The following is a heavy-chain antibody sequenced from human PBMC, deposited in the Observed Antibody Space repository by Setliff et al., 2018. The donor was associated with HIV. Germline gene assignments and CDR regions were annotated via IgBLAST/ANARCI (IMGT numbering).Heavy chain of an antibody. J-gene: IGHJ4*02. V-gene: IGHV4-39*01. CDR2: ITYSGSA. CDR3: ARAYNVYDYRFDSSGYDH. CDR1: GESISGSSYS. Sequence: ETLSLTCTVSGESISGSSYSWGWIRQPPGKGPEWIGSITYSGSARYNPSLKSRVAISVDMSKNQFSLRVTSLTAADTAVYYCARAYNVYDYRFDSSGYDHWGQGTLVTVSS. D-gene: IGHD3-22*01.